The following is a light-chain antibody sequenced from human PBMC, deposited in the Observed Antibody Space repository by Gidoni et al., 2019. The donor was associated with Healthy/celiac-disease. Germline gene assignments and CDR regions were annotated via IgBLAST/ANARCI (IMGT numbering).Light chain of an antibody. Sequence: EIVMTQSPATLSVSPGERATTSCRASQSVSSNLAWYQRKPGQAPRLLIYVASTRATGIPARFSGSGSWTEFTLTICSLQSEDFAVYYCQQYNNWPLTFGQGTKLEIK. CDR1: QSVSSN. V-gene: IGKV3-15*01. J-gene: IGKJ2*01. CDR3: QQYNNWPLT. CDR2: VAS.